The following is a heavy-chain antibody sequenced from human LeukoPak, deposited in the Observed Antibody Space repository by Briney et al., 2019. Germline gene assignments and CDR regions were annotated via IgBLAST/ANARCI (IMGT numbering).Heavy chain of an antibody. D-gene: IGHD6-19*01. V-gene: IGHV3-23*01. CDR3: AKQSPDGPEQWLVDYFDY. J-gene: IGHJ4*02. Sequence: QPGGSLRLSCAASGFTFSSYAMSWVRQAPEKGLEWVSAISGSGGSTYYADSVKGRFTISRDNSKNTLYLQMNSLRAEDTAVYYCAKQSPDGPEQWLVDYFDYWGQGTLVTVSS. CDR2: ISGSGGST. CDR1: GFTFSSYA.